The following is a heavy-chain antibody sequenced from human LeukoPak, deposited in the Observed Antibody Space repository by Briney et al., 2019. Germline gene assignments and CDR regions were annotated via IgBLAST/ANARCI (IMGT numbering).Heavy chain of an antibody. CDR1: GGSFSGYY. J-gene: IGHJ5*02. Sequence: PSETLSLTCVVSGGSFSGYYWSWIRQPPGKGLEWIGEINHGGRTNCSPSLKSRVTISVDTSKNQFSLNLSSVTAADTAVYYCARGLELGYCSGASCYIWFDPWGQGTLVTVSS. CDR2: INHGGRT. V-gene: IGHV4-34*01. D-gene: IGHD2-2*02. CDR3: ARGLELGYCSGASCYIWFDP.